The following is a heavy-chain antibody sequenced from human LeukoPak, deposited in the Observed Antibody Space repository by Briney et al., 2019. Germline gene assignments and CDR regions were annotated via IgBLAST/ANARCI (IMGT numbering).Heavy chain of an antibody. Sequence: GGSLRLSCAASGFTVSSNYMSWVRQAPGKGLEWVSVIYSGGSTYYADSVKGRFTISRDNSKNTLYLQMNSLRAEDTAVYYCARERPPADCSSTSCYAFDIWGQGTMVTVSS. D-gene: IGHD2-2*01. J-gene: IGHJ3*02. V-gene: IGHV3-66*02. CDR2: IYSGGST. CDR1: GFTVSSNY. CDR3: ARERPPADCSSTSCYAFDI.